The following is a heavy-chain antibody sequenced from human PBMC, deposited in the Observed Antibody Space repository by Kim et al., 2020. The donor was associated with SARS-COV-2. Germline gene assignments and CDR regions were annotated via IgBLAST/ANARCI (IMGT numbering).Heavy chain of an antibody. CDR2: MNPNSGNT. CDR1: GYTFTSYD. J-gene: IGHJ5*02. Sequence: ASVKVSCKASGYTFTSYDINWVRQATGQGLEWMGWMNPNSGNTGYAQKFQGRVTMTRNTSISTAYMELSSLRSEDTAVYYCARGRWSPISSIAARRKFDPWGQGTLVTVSS. D-gene: IGHD6-6*01. CDR3: ARGRWSPISSIAARRKFDP. V-gene: IGHV1-8*01.